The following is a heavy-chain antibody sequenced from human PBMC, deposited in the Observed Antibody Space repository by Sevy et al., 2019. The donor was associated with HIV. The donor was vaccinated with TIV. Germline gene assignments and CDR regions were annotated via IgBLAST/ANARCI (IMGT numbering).Heavy chain of an antibody. Sequence: ASVKVSCKASGGTFSSYAISWVRQAPGQGLEWMGGIIPIFGTANYAQKFQGRVTITADESMSTAYMELSSLRSEDTAVYYCARDFYGDYGGHYFDYWGQGTLVTVSS. CDR1: GGTFSSYA. J-gene: IGHJ4*02. V-gene: IGHV1-69*13. D-gene: IGHD4-17*01. CDR2: IIPIFGTA. CDR3: ARDFYGDYGGHYFDY.